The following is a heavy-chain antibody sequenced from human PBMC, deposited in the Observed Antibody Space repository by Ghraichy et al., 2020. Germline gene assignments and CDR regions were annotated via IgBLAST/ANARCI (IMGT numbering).Heavy chain of an antibody. CDR3: AKGILELRPYFYGMDV. V-gene: IGHV3-23*01. J-gene: IGHJ6*02. CDR1: GFSISGYP. Sequence: GESLNISCAASGFSISGYPMTWVRQAPGKGLEWVSAVSHNGADTYYADSVKGRFTISRDNSKIYLQMNSLRGEDTAVYFCAKGILELRPYFYGMDVWGQGTTVTVS. D-gene: IGHD2-21*01. CDR2: VSHNGADT.